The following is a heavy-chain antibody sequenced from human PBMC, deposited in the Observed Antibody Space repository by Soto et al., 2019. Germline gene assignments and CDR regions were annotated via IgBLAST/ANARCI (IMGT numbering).Heavy chain of an antibody. J-gene: IGHJ4*02. V-gene: IGHV4-59*13. CDR1: GGSMYSYY. Sequence: PSETLSLTCTVSGGSMYSYYWTWVRQPPRKGLEWIGNVFYNGTTSYSPSLKSRVAISVDTSKNQFSLKLNSVSAADTAVYYWARGRGNNYGFFAYWGQGALVTVYS. CDR2: VFYNGTT. D-gene: IGHD5-18*01. CDR3: ARGRGNNYGFFAY.